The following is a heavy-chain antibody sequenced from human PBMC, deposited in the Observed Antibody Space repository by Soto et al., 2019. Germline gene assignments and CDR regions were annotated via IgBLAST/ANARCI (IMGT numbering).Heavy chain of an antibody. D-gene: IGHD3-3*01. J-gene: IGHJ4*02. CDR1: GGCMSSGGYS. CDR2: IYHSGST. V-gene: IGHV4-30-2*01. CDR3: ARQTPGIFGVTFDY. Sequence: SETLSLTCAVSGGCMSSGGYSWSWIRQPPGKGLEWIGYIYHSGSTYYNPSLKSRVTISVDRSKNQFSLKLSSVTAADTAVYYCARQTPGIFGVTFDYWGQGTLVTVSS.